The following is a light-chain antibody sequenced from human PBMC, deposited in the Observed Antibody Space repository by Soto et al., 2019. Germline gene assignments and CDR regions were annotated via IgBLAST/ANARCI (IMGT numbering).Light chain of an antibody. Sequence: QSVLTQPPSASGSPGQSVTISCTGTKNDIGVYNYVSWYQQHPGKAPKLMIFEVSKRPSGVPDRFSASKSGNTASLTVSGLQAEDEADYYCSSHGGSNNFYVFGTGTKVTVL. V-gene: IGLV2-8*01. CDR3: SSHGGSNNFYV. CDR1: KNDIGVYNY. J-gene: IGLJ1*01. CDR2: EVS.